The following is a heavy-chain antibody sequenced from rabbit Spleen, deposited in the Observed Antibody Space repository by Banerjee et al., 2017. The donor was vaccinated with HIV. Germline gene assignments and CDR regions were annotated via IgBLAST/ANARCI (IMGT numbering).Heavy chain of an antibody. CDR2: IDTGSSGAT. V-gene: IGHV1S40*01. CDR1: GVSFSSSSY. Sequence: QSLEESGGDLVKPGASLTLTCTASGVSFSSSSYMCWVRQAPGKGLEWIACIDTGSSGATYYANWAKGRFTVSKISSTTVTLQMTSLTAADTATYFCARDSGTSFSSYGMDLWGPGTLVTVS. J-gene: IGHJ6*01. D-gene: IGHD8-1*01. CDR3: ARDSGTSFSSYGMDL.